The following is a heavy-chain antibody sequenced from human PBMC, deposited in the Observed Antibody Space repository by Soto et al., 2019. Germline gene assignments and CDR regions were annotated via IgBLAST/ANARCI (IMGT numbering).Heavy chain of an antibody. CDR2: ISGSGGST. Sequence: GGSLRLSCAASGFTFSSYAMSWVRQAPGKGLEWVSAISGSGGSTYYADSVKGRFTISRDNSKNTLYLQMNSLRAEDTAVYYCAKDRDDFGSASGFDPWGQGTLVTVSS. CDR1: GFTFSSYA. V-gene: IGHV3-23*01. J-gene: IGHJ5*02. CDR3: AKDRDDFGSASGFDP. D-gene: IGHD3-3*01.